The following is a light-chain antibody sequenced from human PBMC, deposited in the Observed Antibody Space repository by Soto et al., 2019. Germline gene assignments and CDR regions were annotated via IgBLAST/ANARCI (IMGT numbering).Light chain of an antibody. CDR3: QQYSSSRT. V-gene: IGKV3-20*01. CDR1: QSVSKNY. J-gene: IGKJ1*01. CDR2: GAS. Sequence: EIVLTQSPGTLSLFTGERATLSCRASQSVSKNYLAWYQQKPGQAPRLLMQGASSRATGMPDRFSGSGSGTDFTLTISRLEPEDFAVYYCQQYSSSRTFGQGTKVDIK.